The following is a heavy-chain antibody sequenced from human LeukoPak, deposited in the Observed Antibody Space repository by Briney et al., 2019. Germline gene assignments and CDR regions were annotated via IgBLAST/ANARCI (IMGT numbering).Heavy chain of an antibody. CDR3: ARESGALRGYSFGL. D-gene: IGHD5-18*01. J-gene: IGHJ4*02. Sequence: GGPLRLPCAPSGLSFSSYAMHWVRQAAGSGVEWVGITTCDESNRHYADAVKGRFTISRDNSKDTLYLQMNSLRAEDTAVYYCARESGALRGYSFGLWGQGTLVTVSS. CDR1: GLSFSSYA. CDR2: TTCDESNR. V-gene: IGHV3-30-3*01.